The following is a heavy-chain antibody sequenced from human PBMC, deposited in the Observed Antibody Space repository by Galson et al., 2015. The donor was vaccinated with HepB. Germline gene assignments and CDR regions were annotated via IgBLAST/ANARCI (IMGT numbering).Heavy chain of an antibody. V-gene: IGHV3-11*06. CDR2: ISTSGTYT. CDR1: GFTFSDYY. CDR3: ARVATSDYGDHSHFDY. D-gene: IGHD4-17*01. J-gene: IGHJ4*02. Sequence: SLRLSCAASGFTFSDYYMTWIRQAPGKGLEWISYISTSGTYTNYADSVKGRFTISRDNAKNSLYLQMNSLRVEDTAVFYCARVATSDYGDHSHFDYWGQGTLVTVSP.